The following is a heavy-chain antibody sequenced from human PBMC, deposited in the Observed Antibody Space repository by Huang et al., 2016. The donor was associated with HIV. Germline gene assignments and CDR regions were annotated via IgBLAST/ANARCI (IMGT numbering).Heavy chain of an antibody. CDR1: GYTFSSFG. Sequence: VQLGQSGAEVKKPGASVKVSCKASGYTFSSFGISWVRQAPGQGLEWGRLSSVYKGHTKFAQKFQGRLTMPTDTSTSTAYMELRSLRSDDTAVYYCARGGGIQLWLLGYYYMDVWGNGTTVTVSS. CDR3: ARGGGIQLWLLGYYYMDV. CDR2: SSVYKGHT. J-gene: IGHJ6*03. V-gene: IGHV1-18*01. D-gene: IGHD5-18*01.